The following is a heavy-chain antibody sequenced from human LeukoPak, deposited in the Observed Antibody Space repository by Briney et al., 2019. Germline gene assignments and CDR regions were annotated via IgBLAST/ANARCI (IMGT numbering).Heavy chain of an antibody. Sequence: GGSLRLSCAASGFDLSSYDMSWVRQGPAKGLEWLSAISDTGRSTYYADSVKGWFTISRDNSKNTLYLQMHSLRAEDTAVYYCATALVQRSKSSGTYPTGDFWGQGTLVTVSS. CDR3: ATALVQRSKSSGTYPTGDF. J-gene: IGHJ4*02. CDR1: GFDLSSYD. D-gene: IGHD3-10*01. CDR2: ISDTGRST. V-gene: IGHV3-23*01.